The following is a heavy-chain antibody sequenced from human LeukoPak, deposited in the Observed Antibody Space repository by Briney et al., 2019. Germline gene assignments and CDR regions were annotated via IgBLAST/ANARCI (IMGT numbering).Heavy chain of an antibody. D-gene: IGHD2-2*01. CDR1: GGSFSGYY. Sequence: SETLSLTCAVYGGSFSGYYWSWIRQPPGKGLEWIGEINHSGSTNYNPSLKSRVTILVDTSKNQFSLKLSSVTAADTAVYYCARGLRYCSSTSCYSYFDYWGQGTLVTVSS. CDR3: ARGLRYCSSTSCYSYFDY. V-gene: IGHV4-34*01. CDR2: INHSGST. J-gene: IGHJ4*02.